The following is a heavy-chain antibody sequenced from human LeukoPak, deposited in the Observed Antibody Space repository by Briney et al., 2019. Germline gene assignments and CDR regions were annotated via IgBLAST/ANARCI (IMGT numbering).Heavy chain of an antibody. V-gene: IGHV1-58*02. Sequence: SVKVSCKASGFTFTNSAMQWVRQARGQRLEWIGWIVVGSGNTNYAQKFQGRVTLTRDMSTSTDYLELSSLRSEDTAVYYCARDNSVRDEAWWFYPWGQGTLVTVSS. CDR2: IVVGSGNT. CDR1: GFTFTNSA. CDR3: ARDNSVRDEAWWFYP. J-gene: IGHJ5*02. D-gene: IGHD5-24*01.